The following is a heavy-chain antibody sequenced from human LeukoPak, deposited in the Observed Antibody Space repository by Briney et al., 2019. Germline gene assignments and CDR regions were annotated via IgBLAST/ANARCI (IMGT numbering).Heavy chain of an antibody. CDR1: GYTFTGYY. CDR2: VNPNSGGT. CDR3: ARSCSSTSCYGGSSFDP. V-gene: IGHV1-2*02. Sequence: GASVKVSCKASGYTFTGYYMHWVRQAPGQGLEWMGWVNPNSGGTNYAQKFQGRVTMTRDTSISTAYMELSRLRSDDTAVYYCARSCSSTSCYGGSSFDPWRQGTLVTVSS. J-gene: IGHJ5*02. D-gene: IGHD2-2*01.